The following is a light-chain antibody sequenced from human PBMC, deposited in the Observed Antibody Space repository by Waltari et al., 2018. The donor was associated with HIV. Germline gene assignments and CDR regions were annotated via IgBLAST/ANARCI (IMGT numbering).Light chain of an antibody. V-gene: IGKV1-12*01. CDR1: QNILNW. CDR3: QQANSFPRT. J-gene: IGKJ1*01. CDR2: SAS. Sequence: DLQLTQSQSSVSASVGDRVTITCRASQNILNWLAWYQQKPGRAPKLLIYSASDLQYGVPSRFSGSGSGTDFSLTISSLQPEDFATYYCQQANSFPRTFGQGTTVEI.